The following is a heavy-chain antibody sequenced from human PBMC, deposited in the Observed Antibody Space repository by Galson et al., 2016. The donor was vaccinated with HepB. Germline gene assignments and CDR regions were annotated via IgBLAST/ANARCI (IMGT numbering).Heavy chain of an antibody. Sequence: SLRLSCAASGLSFHTYSMNWVRQAPGKGLEWVSSISSSSSYLYYADSVKGRFSISRDNSKNTLYLQMNSLRAEDTAVYYCAKPNTAGPSSYFDFWGQGALVTVSS. D-gene: IGHD5-18*01. CDR1: GLSFHTYS. J-gene: IGHJ4*02. CDR3: AKPNTAGPSSYFDF. V-gene: IGHV3-21*01. CDR2: ISSSSSYL.